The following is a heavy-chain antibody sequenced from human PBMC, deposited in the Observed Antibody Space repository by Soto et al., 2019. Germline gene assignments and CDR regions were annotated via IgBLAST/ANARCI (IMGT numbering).Heavy chain of an antibody. CDR3: ARSSYKYCGSTSCYTTDYYYGMDV. J-gene: IGHJ6*02. D-gene: IGHD2-2*02. CDR1: GGSISSYY. Sequence: SETLSLTCTVSGGSISSYYWSWIRQPAGKGLEWIGRIYTSGSTNYNPSLKSRVTMSVDTSKNQFSLKLSSVTAADTAVYYCARSSYKYCGSTSCYTTDYYYGMDVWGQGTTVTVSS. V-gene: IGHV4-4*07. CDR2: IYTSGST.